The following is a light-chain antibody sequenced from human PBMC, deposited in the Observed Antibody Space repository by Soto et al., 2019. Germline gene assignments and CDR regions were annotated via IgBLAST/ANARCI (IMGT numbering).Light chain of an antibody. V-gene: IGKV1-27*01. Sequence: IQMTQSPSSLSASVGDTVTITCRASQGISDYLAGYQQKPGKVPKRLIYRASTLHSGAPSRFSGSGSGTGFTLTISSLQPEDVGTYYCQRYNNAPVTFGPGTKVDLK. CDR1: QGISDY. CDR2: RAS. J-gene: IGKJ3*01. CDR3: QRYNNAPVT.